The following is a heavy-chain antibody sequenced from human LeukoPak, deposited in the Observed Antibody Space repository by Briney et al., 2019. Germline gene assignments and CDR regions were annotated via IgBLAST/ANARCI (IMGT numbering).Heavy chain of an antibody. CDR3: ARELVEIAAAATDY. CDR2: ISSSSSYI. D-gene: IGHD6-13*01. Sequence: GGSPRLSCAASGFTFSSYSMNWVRQAPGKGLEWVSSISSSSSYIYYADSVKGRFTISRDNVKNSLYLQMNSLRVEDTAVYYCARELVEIAAAATDYWGQGTLVTVSS. V-gene: IGHV3-21*01. CDR1: GFTFSSYS. J-gene: IGHJ4*02.